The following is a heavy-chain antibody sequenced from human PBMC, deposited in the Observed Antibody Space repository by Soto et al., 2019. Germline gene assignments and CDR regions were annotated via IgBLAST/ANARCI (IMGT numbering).Heavy chain of an antibody. Sequence: PSETLSLTCAVYGWSFSGYIWTLIRQSPGKGLQWIGQINHSGSTYYNPSLKSRVTISVDTSKNQFSLKLSSVTAADTAVYYCARRLYYDSSGFEGGGMDVWGQGTTVTVSS. CDR2: INHSGST. D-gene: IGHD3-22*01. J-gene: IGHJ6*02. CDR3: ARRLYYDSSGFEGGGMDV. CDR1: GWSFSGYI. V-gene: IGHV4-34*01.